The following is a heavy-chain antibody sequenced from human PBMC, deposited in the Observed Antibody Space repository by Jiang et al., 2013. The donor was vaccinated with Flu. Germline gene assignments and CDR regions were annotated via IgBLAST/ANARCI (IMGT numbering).Heavy chain of an antibody. D-gene: IGHD2/OR15-2a*01. CDR1: GGSISGGSYF. J-gene: IGHJ4*02. V-gene: IGHV4-31*03. CDR2: IHYSGST. CDR3: ARRLNWCNSTYCLNFFDY. Sequence: GPGLVKPSQTLSLTCSVSGGSISGGSYFWTFLRQHPLKGLEWIGQIHYSGSTYYNPSLRSRVSMSVDTSKNQFSLKLTSMTAADTAVYYCARRLNWCNSTYCLNFFDYWGQGTLVSVSS.